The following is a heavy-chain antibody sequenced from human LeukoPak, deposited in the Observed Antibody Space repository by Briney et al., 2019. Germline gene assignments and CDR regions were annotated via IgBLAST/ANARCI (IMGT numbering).Heavy chain of an antibody. CDR2: INYGEGAT. CDR3: VTKGAQPMPAPRGITFDY. J-gene: IGHJ4*02. V-gene: IGHV3-23*01. D-gene: IGHD2-2*01. Sequence: PGGSLRLSCETSDFAFSNYAMSWVRQAPGRGLEWISVINYGEGATYYADSVRGRITTARANTKNTLPLQMNRLKAEDAALYFCVTKGAQPMPAPRGITFDYWGGGTLVTVSS. CDR1: DFAFSNYA.